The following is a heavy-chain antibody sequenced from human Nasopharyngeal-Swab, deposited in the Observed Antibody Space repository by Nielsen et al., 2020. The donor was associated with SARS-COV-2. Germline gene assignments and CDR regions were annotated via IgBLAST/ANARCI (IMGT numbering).Heavy chain of an antibody. CDR2: INPNSGGT. CDR1: GYTFTGYY. Sequence: ASVKVSCKASGYTFTGYYMHWVRQAAGQGLEWMGRINPNSGGTNYAQKFQGRVTMTRDTSISTAYMELSRLRSDDTAVYYCARGPDSSGYNYYYYYMDVWGKGTTVTVSS. D-gene: IGHD3-22*01. J-gene: IGHJ6*03. CDR3: ARGPDSSGYNYYYYYMDV. V-gene: IGHV1-2*06.